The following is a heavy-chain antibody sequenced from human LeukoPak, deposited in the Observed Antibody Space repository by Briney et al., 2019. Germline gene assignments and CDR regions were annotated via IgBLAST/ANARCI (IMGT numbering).Heavy chain of an antibody. D-gene: IGHD1-14*01. J-gene: IGHJ6*03. CDR1: GYTFTSNY. V-gene: IGHV1-46*01. CDR3: ARGPRYGNYYYYMDV. Sequence: ASVKVSCKAFGYTFTSNYMHWVRQAPGQGPEWMGVISPSGGSTNYAQKFQGRVTITADKSTGTAYMELSSLRSEDTAVYYCARGPRYGNYYYYMDVWGKGTTVTISS. CDR2: ISPSGGST.